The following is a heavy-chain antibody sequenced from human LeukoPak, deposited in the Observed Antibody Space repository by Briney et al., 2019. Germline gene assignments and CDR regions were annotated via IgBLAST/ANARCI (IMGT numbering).Heavy chain of an antibody. CDR2: IWYDGSNK. Sequence: SGGSLRLSCAASGFTFSSYGMHRVRQAPGRGLEWVAVIWYDGSNKYYADSVKGRFSISRDNSKNTLYLHMNSLRAEDTALYYCARAEDYDSSGYVDAFDIWGQGTMVTVSS. V-gene: IGHV3-33*01. CDR1: GFTFSSYG. J-gene: IGHJ3*02. D-gene: IGHD3-22*01. CDR3: ARAEDYDSSGYVDAFDI.